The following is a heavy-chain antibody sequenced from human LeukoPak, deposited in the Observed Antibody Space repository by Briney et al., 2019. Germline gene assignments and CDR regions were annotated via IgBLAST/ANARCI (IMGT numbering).Heavy chain of an antibody. D-gene: IGHD2-15*01. Sequence: SETLSLTCAVYGGSFSGYYWSWIRQPPGKGLEWIGEINHSGSTNYNPSLKSRVTISVDTSKNQFSLKLSSVTAADTAVYYCARWEGYCSGGSCYSSGYYYMDVWGKGTTVTISS. CDR2: INHSGST. J-gene: IGHJ6*03. V-gene: IGHV4-34*01. CDR3: ARWEGYCSGGSCYSSGYYYMDV. CDR1: GGSFSGYY.